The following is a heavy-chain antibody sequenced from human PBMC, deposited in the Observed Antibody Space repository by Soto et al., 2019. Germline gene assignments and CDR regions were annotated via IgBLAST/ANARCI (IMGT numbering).Heavy chain of an antibody. CDR3: TKAFIAVAVPDY. Sequence: EVQVLQSGRGLVQPGGSLRLSCAASGFTFHSHAMSWVRLAPGKGLEWISSITGNGLNSYYANSVKGRFTISRDNSKNTVYLQMNGLGAEDTAVYYCTKAFIAVAVPDYWGQGTLVTVSS. J-gene: IGHJ4*02. CDR1: GFTFHSHA. CDR2: ITGNGLNS. V-gene: IGHV3-23*01. D-gene: IGHD6-19*01.